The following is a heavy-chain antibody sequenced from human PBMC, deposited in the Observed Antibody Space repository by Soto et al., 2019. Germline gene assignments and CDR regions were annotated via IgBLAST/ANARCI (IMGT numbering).Heavy chain of an antibody. V-gene: IGHV4-59*01. CDR2: IYHSGTT. CDR1: CGSISSFY. D-gene: IGHD5-18*01. J-gene: IGHJ6*03. CDR3: ARISTDFGRTKTYSYGSHNYYYYYMDV. Sequence: SETPSLTRPIFCGSISSFYWGWVRRPPREGPEEIRYIYHSGTTNYNPSLKSRVTISVDTSKNQFSLKLSSVTAADTAVYYCARISTDFGRTKTYSYGSHNYYYYYMDVWGKGTTVTVSS.